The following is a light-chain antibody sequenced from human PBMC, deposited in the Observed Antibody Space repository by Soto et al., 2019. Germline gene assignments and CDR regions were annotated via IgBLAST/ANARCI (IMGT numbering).Light chain of an antibody. CDR2: GAS. Sequence: EVVLTQSPGTLSLSPGERATLSCRASQSISSSYLAWYQQKPGQAPRLLIYGASIRATGIPDRFSGSGSGTDLTVTISRLEPEDFAVYYCQQYGSSPYTFGQGTKLEI. CDR1: QSISSSY. V-gene: IGKV3-20*01. J-gene: IGKJ2*01. CDR3: QQYGSSPYT.